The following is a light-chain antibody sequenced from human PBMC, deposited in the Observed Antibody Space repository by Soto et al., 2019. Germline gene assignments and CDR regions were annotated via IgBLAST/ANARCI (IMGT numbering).Light chain of an antibody. J-gene: IGKJ1*01. V-gene: IGKV1-17*01. CDR3: LQHSTYPLT. Sequence: DIQMTQFPSSLSASVGDRVTITCRASQGIRNDLGWYQQKPGKAPKRLIYAASSLQSGVPSRFSGSGSATEFAHAISSLQPEDSATFYCLQHSTYPLTFGQGTKVEIK. CDR2: AAS. CDR1: QGIRND.